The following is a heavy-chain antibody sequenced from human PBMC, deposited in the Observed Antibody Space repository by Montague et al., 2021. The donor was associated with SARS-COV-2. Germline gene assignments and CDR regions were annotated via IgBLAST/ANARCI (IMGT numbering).Heavy chain of an antibody. CDR1: GLTFGDYA. CDR2: IRSKAYGGTT. J-gene: IGHJ6*02. CDR3: TRDRDVVVPAAVYGMDV. D-gene: IGHD2-2*01. V-gene: IGHV3-49*04. Sequence: SLRLSCAASGLTFGDYAMSWVRQAPGKGLEWVGFIRSKAYGGTTEYAASVKGRFTISRDDSKSIAYLQMNSLKTEDTAVYYCTRDRDVVVPAAVYGMDVWGQGTTVTVSS.